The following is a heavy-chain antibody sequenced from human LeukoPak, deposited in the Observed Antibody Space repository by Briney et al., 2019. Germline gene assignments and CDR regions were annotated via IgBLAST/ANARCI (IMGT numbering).Heavy chain of an antibody. Sequence: GGSLRLSCAASGFTFSSYGMHWVRQAPGKGLEWVAVIWYDGSNKYYADSVKGRFTISRDNSKNTLYLQMNSLRAEDTAVYYCAKDIAVAGTFSSGRPFDYWGQGTLVTVSS. J-gene: IGHJ4*02. V-gene: IGHV3-33*06. CDR3: AKDIAVAGTFSSGRPFDY. CDR2: IWYDGSNK. D-gene: IGHD6-19*01. CDR1: GFTFSSYG.